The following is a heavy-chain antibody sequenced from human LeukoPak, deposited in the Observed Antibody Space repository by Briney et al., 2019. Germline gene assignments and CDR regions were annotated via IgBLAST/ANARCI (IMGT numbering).Heavy chain of an antibody. Sequence: SETLSLTXTVSGGSISSSSYYWGWIRQPPGKGLEWIGSIYYTGSTYYNPSLKSRVTISVDTSKNQFSLKLSSVTAANTAVYYCAREDPGYYYDSSGYWIDYWGQGTLVTVSS. V-gene: IGHV4-39*07. CDR2: IYYTGST. CDR1: GGSISSSSYY. CDR3: AREDPGYYYDSSGYWIDY. D-gene: IGHD3-22*01. J-gene: IGHJ4*02.